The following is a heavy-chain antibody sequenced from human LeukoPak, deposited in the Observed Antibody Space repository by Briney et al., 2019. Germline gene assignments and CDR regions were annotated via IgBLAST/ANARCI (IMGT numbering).Heavy chain of an antibody. CDR3: ARFEYCTNGVCYWDYGMDV. V-gene: IGHV3-30-3*01. J-gene: IGHJ6*02. Sequence: QSGGSLRLSCAASGFTFSSYAMHWVRQAPGKGLEWVAVISYDGSNKYYADSVKGRFTISRDNSKNTLYLQMNSLRAEDTAVYYCARFEYCTNGVCYWDYGMDVWGQGTTVTVSS. CDR2: ISYDGSNK. CDR1: GFTFSSYA. D-gene: IGHD2-8*01.